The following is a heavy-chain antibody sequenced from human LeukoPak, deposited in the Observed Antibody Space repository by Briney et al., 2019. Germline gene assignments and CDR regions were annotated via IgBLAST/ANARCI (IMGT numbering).Heavy chain of an antibody. Sequence: GAAVKVSCKASGYTFSIYGITWVRQAPGQGLEWMGWISAHTGKSDYAQKFQNRVTMTADTATSTAYMELRSLRSDDTAVYYCARDEIAARFDYWGQGTLVTVSS. V-gene: IGHV1-18*01. J-gene: IGHJ4*02. CDR2: ISAHTGKS. D-gene: IGHD6-13*01. CDR3: ARDEIAARFDY. CDR1: GYTFSIYG.